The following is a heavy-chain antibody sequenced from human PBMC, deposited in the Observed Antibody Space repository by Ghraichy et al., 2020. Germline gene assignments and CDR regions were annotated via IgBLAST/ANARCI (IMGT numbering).Heavy chain of an antibody. V-gene: IGHV3-23*01. J-gene: IGHJ5*01. CDR2: MSGSGRNT. Sequence: GESLNISCVDSGFTFSNYAMSWVRQAPGKGLEWVSGMSGSGRNTYYADSVKGRFTISRDDSKNTLYLQMNSLRAEDTAVYYCAKGSRDFLLFNWFDSWGRGTLVTVSS. CDR3: AKGSRDFLLFNWFDS. D-gene: IGHD3-10*01. CDR1: GFTFSNYA.